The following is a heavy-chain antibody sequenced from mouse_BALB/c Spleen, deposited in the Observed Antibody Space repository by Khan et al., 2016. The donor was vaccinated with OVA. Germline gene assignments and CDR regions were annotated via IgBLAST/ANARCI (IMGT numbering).Heavy chain of an antibody. V-gene: IGHV3-2*02. Sequence: EVELVESGPGLVKPSQSLSLTCTVTGYSITSDYAWNWIRQFPGNKLEWMGYISYSGSTSYTPSLKSRISITRDTSKNQFFLQLNSVTTDDTATYYCARGRAYWGQGTLVTVSA. J-gene: IGHJ3*01. D-gene: IGHD3-3*01. CDR1: GYSITSDYA. CDR2: ISYSGST. CDR3: ARGRAY.